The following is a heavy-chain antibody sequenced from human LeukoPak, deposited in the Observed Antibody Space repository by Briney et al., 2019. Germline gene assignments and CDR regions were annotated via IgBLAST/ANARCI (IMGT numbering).Heavy chain of an antibody. CDR3: AKDMVPGRFGEFGRHYYYMDV. CDR1: GFTFDDYA. D-gene: IGHD3-10*01. J-gene: IGHJ6*03. V-gene: IGHV3-43D*03. Sequence: GGSLRLSCAASGFTFDDYAMHWVRQAPGKGLEWVSLISWGGGSTYYADSVKGRFTISRDNSKNSLYLQMNSLRAEDTALYYCAKDMVPGRFGEFGRHYYYMDVWGKGTTVTVSS. CDR2: ISWGGGST.